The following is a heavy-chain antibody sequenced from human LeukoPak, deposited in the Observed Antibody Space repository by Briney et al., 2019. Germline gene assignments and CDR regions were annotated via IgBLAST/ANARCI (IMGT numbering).Heavy chain of an antibody. CDR1: GGSIDSTRW. Sequence: TSGTLSLTCDMSGGSIDSTRWWNWVRRPPGKGLEWIGEVYHSGSTKYNPSLKSRVTMSVDTSKNQFSLKLSSVTAADTAVYYCARAGYDIFGGYMDVWGKGTTVTISS. D-gene: IGHD3-9*01. V-gene: IGHV4-4*02. CDR2: VYHSGST. J-gene: IGHJ6*03. CDR3: ARAGYDIFGGYMDV.